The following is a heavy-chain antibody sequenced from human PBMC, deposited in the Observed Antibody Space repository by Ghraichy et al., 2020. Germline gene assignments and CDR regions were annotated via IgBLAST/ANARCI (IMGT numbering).Heavy chain of an antibody. CDR1: GGSISSSNYY. Sequence: SETLSLTCTVSGGSISSSNYYWGWIRQSPGKGLEWIGSMYYSGSTYYNPSLKSRVTMSADMSRNHFSLTLTSVTAVDTSVYYCARQVVVAGNYFDYWGQGTLVTVSS. D-gene: IGHD2-15*01. V-gene: IGHV4-39*01. J-gene: IGHJ4*02. CDR3: ARQVVVAGNYFDY. CDR2: MYYSGST.